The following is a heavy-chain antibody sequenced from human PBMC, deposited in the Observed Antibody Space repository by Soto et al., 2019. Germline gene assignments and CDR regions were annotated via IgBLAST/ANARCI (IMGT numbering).Heavy chain of an antibody. CDR1: GFTFSSYA. CDR2: ISSSGGST. V-gene: IGHV3-23*01. CDR3: AKVRLMVGDDCSYYYCGIDV. D-gene: IGHD3-10*02. J-gene: IGHJ6*02. Sequence: GGSLRLSCAASGFTFSSYAMSWVRQAPGKGLEWVSAISSSGGSTYYADSVKGRFTISRDNAKNPLYLQMNSLRAEDTAVYYCAKVRLMVGDDCSYYYCGIDVWGQGTTVTVSS.